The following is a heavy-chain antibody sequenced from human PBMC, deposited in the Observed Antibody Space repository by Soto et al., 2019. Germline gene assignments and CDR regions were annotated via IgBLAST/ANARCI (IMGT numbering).Heavy chain of an antibody. Sequence: QVQLVQSGAEVKKPGASVKVSCKASGYTFTSYGISWVRQAPGQGLEWMGWISPYNGNTNYAQKLQGGVTMTTDTSTSTAYMELRSQRSDDTSVCYCARGIGGYFGVDYYYGMDVWGQGTTVTVSS. CDR3: ARGIGGYFGVDYYYGMDV. CDR1: GYTFTSYG. V-gene: IGHV1-18*01. J-gene: IGHJ6*02. D-gene: IGHD3-16*01. CDR2: ISPYNGNT.